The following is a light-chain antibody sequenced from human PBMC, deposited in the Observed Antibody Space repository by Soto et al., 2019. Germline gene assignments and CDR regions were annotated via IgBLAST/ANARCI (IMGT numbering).Light chain of an antibody. Sequence: EIVLTQSPGTLSLSPGERATLSCRASQSVSSSYLAWYQQKPGQAPRLLIYGASGRATGIPARFSGSGSGPAFTLTISSLEPEDFAVYYCQQYASSPPLTFGQGARLE. CDR2: GAS. J-gene: IGKJ5*01. CDR3: QQYASSPPLT. V-gene: IGKV3-20*01. CDR1: QSVSSSY.